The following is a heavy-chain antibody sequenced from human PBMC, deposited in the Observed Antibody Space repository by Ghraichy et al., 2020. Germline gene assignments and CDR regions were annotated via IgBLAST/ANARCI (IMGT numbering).Heavy chain of an antibody. V-gene: IGHV3-48*01. CDR1: GFTFSTQS. D-gene: IGHD3-16*01. J-gene: IGHJ5*02. Sequence: GGSLRLSCTVSGFTFSTQSMNWVRQAPGKGLEWVSYIKSSGDIVHYADSVTGRFTISRDNAKDSLYLQMTSLRAHDTAVYYCAGGRGLANYKDPWLDPWGLGTLGIGS. CDR3: AGGRGLANYKDPWLDP. CDR2: IKSSGDIV.